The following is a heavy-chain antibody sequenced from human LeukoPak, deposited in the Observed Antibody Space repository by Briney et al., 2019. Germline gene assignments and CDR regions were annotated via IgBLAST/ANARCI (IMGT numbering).Heavy chain of an antibody. CDR1: GGSISSSSYY. D-gene: IGHD7-27*01. CDR3: ARAPVGNGPDY. J-gene: IGHJ4*02. Sequence: PSETLSLTCTVSGGSISSSSYYWGWIRQPPGKGLEWIGSIYYSGSTYYNPSLKSRVTISVDTSKNQFSLKLSSATAADTAVYYCARAPVGNGPDYWGQGTLVTVSS. CDR2: IYYSGST. V-gene: IGHV4-39*01.